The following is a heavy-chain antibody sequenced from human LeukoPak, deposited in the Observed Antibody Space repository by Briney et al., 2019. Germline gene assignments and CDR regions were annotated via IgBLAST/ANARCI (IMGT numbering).Heavy chain of an antibody. Sequence: ASVKVSCKASGYTFTVYFIHWVRQAPGQGLEWMGRINPNSGATDYAQKFQGRVTMTRDTSISTAYMELSSLKSDDTAVYYCAKIGSSHDFDYWGQGTLNTVSS. V-gene: IGHV1-2*06. D-gene: IGHD1-26*01. J-gene: IGHJ4*02. CDR1: GYTFTVYF. CDR2: INPNSGAT. CDR3: AKIGSSHDFDY.